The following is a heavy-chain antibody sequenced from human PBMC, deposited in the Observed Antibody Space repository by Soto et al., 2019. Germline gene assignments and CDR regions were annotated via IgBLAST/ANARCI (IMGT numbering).Heavy chain of an antibody. CDR2: ISHSGST. CDR1: GGSLSGYY. Sequence: SETLSLTCAVYGGSLSGYYWSWIRQPPGKGLEWIGEISHSGSTNYNPSLKSRVTISVDTSKNQFSLKLSSVTAADTAVYYCARHIRAGQWLVRYFDYWGQGTLVTVSS. D-gene: IGHD6-19*01. CDR3: ARHIRAGQWLVRYFDY. J-gene: IGHJ4*02. V-gene: IGHV4-34*01.